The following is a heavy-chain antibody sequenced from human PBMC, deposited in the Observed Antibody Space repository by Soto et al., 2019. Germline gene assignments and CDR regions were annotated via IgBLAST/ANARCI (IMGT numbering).Heavy chain of an antibody. CDR3: ATRSGPRALDI. J-gene: IGHJ3*02. CDR1: GYTFTSYA. CDR2: INPSGGST. Sequence: ASVKVSCKASGYTFTSYAMHWVRQAPGQGLEWMGIINPSGGSTSYAQKFQGRVTMTGDTSTRTVYMELSSLRSDDTAVYYCATRSGPRALDIWGQGTMVTVSS. D-gene: IGHD2-15*01. V-gene: IGHV1-46*01.